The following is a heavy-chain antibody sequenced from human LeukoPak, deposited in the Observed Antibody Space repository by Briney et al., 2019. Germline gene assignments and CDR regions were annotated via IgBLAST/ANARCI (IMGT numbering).Heavy chain of an antibody. CDR1: GYTFTSYA. Sequence: ASVKVSFKASGYTFTSYAMHWVRQAPGQRLEWMGWINAGNGNTKYSQKFQGRVTITRDTSASTAYMELSSLRSEDTAVYYCARVQYSSWSHFDYWGQGTLVTVSS. J-gene: IGHJ4*02. CDR2: INAGNGNT. CDR3: ARVQYSSWSHFDY. V-gene: IGHV1-3*01. D-gene: IGHD6-6*01.